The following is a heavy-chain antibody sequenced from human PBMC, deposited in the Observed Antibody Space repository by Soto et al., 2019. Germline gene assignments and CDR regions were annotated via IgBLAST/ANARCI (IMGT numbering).Heavy chain of an antibody. Sequence: GESLKISCKGSGYSFTNYWISWVRQMPGKGLEWMGRIDPSDSYTNYSPSFQGHVTISTDKSITTAYLQWSSLKASDTAMYYCARQSPVPKRGAPYDMDGWGQGTTVTGSS. CDR1: GYSFTNYW. J-gene: IGHJ6*02. D-gene: IGHD2-2*01. CDR3: ARQSPVPKRGAPYDMDG. V-gene: IGHV5-10-1*01. CDR2: IDPSDSYT.